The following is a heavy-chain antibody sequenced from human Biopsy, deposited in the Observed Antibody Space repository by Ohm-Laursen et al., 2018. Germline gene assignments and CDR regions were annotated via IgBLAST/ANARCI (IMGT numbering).Heavy chain of an antibody. CDR1: GFTFDDHA. V-gene: IGHV3-9*01. CDR3: TKDQDYGDYGMDV. Sequence: SLRLSCTASGFTFDDHAMHWVRQPPGKGLEWVSGISWNSDKIGYADSVKGRFTISRDNAKNSLYLQMNSLRAEDTAFYYCTKDQDYGDYGMDVWGQETTVTVSS. J-gene: IGHJ6*02. CDR2: ISWNSDKI. D-gene: IGHD4-17*01.